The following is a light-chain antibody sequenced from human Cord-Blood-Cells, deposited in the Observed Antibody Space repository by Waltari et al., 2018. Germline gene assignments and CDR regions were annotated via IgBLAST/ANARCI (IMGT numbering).Light chain of an antibody. CDR1: SPNIGAGYD. J-gene: IGLJ2*01. Sequence: SVLTQPPSVAGAPGQRVTLSRTGSSPNIGAGYDVHWYQQLPRTAPKLLIYGNSNRPSGVPDRFSGSKSGTSASLAITGLQAEDEADYYCQSYDSSLSGSVFGGGTKLTVL. CDR2: GNS. CDR3: QSYDSSLSGSV. V-gene: IGLV1-40*01.